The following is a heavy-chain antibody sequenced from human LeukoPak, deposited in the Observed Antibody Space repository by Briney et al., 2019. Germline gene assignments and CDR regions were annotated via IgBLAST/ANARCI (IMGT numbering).Heavy chain of an antibody. CDR2: ISSSSSYI. V-gene: IGHV3-21*01. CDR3: ARDPVTEDYDSSGYDDAFDI. CDR1: GFTFSSYS. Sequence: GGSLRLTCAASGFTFSSYSMNWVRQAPGKGLEWVSSISSSSSYIYYADSVKGRFTISRDNAKNSLYLQMNSLRAEDTAVYYCARDPVTEDYDSSGYDDAFDIWGQGTMVTVSS. J-gene: IGHJ3*02. D-gene: IGHD3-22*01.